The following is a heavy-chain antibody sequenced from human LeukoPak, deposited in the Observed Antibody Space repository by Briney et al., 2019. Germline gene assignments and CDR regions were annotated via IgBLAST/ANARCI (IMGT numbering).Heavy chain of an antibody. J-gene: IGHJ6*02. CDR1: GGSFSGYY. CDR3: AREGSSGEYYYYGMDV. V-gene: IGHV4-34*01. D-gene: IGHD6-6*01. CDR2: INHRGST. Sequence: PSETLSLTCAVYGGSFSGYYWSWIRPSPGKGLEWIGEINHRGSTNYNPSLKGRVTISVDTSRSQFSLKITSVTAADTAVYYCAREGSSGEYYYYGMDVWGQGTTVTVSS.